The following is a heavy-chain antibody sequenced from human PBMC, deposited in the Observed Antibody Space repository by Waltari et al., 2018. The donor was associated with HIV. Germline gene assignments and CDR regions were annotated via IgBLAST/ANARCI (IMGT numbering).Heavy chain of an antibody. CDR1: GYSFTTYS. V-gene: IGHV7-4-1*02. CDR2: IHTNTGNP. J-gene: IGHJ5*02. CDR3: ARAVSPNWFDP. Sequence: VQLVQSGSELKKPGASVKVSCKASGYSFTTYSINWGRQAPGQGLEWMGWIHTNTGNPTYAQGFTGRFVFSLDTSVSTAYLQISSLKAEDTAVYYCARAVSPNWFDPWGQGTLVAVSS.